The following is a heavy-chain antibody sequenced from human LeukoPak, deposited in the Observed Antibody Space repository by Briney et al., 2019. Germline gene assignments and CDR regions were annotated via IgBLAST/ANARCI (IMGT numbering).Heavy chain of an antibody. D-gene: IGHD1-7*01. V-gene: IGHV1-69*13. CDR3: AMLATGTTSLVFDY. Sequence: ASVKVSCKASGYSFRNYGISWVRQAPGQGLEWMGGIIPIFGTANYAQKFQGRVTITADESTSTAYMELSSLRSEDTAVYYCAMLATGTTSLVFDYWGQGTLVTVSS. CDR2: IIPIFGTA. CDR1: GYSFRNYG. J-gene: IGHJ4*02.